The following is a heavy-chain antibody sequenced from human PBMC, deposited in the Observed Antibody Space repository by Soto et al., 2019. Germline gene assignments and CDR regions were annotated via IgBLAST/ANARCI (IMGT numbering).Heavy chain of an antibody. CDR1: GGSISSDDYY. D-gene: IGHD3-22*01. Sequence: SETLSLTCTVSGGSISSDDYYWSWIRQAPGRGLEWIGYIHSSGSIYYNPSLKRRATMSIDTAGNQFSLKVSSVTVADTAVYYCARDLDGLHDDTSGPFPRPGWGQGTLVTVSS. CDR2: IHSSGSI. J-gene: IGHJ1*01. V-gene: IGHV4-30-4*01. CDR3: ARDLDGLHDDTSGPFPRPG.